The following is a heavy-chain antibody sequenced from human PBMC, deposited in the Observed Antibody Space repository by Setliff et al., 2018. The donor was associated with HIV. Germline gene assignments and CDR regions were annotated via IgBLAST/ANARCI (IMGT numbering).Heavy chain of an antibody. J-gene: IGHJ4*02. D-gene: IGHD2-15*01. V-gene: IGHV4-39*07. CDR1: GASVSSRSFF. CDR2: ISNRGTT. CDR3: ARSVVGAPRHHYYFYY. Sequence: KTSETLSLTCSVSGASVSSRSFFWGWVRQSPGKGLEWIGSISNRGTTYDNPSLKSRVIGSIDTSKDQFSLNLFHVTPAETAVYHCARSVVGAPRHHYYFYYWGLGLLVTVSS.